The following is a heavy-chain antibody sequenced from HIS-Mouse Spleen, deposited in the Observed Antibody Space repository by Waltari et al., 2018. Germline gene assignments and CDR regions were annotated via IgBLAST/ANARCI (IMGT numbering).Heavy chain of an antibody. V-gene: IGHV1-69*04. D-gene: IGHD3-22*01. Sequence: QVQLVQSGAEVKKPGSSAKVSCKSSGGTFSSYAISWVRQAPGQGLEWMGRIIPILGIEKYAQKFQGRVTITADKSTSTAYMELSSLRSEDTAVYYCARVVDYYDSSGYNYWGQGTLVTVSS. CDR1: GGTFSSYA. CDR2: IIPILGIE. CDR3: ARVVDYYDSSGYNY. J-gene: IGHJ4*02.